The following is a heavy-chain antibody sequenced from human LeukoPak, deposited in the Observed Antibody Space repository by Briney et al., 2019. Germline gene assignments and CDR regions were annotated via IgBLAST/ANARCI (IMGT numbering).Heavy chain of an antibody. J-gene: IGHJ5*02. D-gene: IGHD6-25*01. CDR2: IEGSGDAT. V-gene: IGHV3-23*01. CDR3: AKDMVAAANWFDP. Sequence: PGGSLRLSCAASGFTFSNNAMSWVRQAPGKGLEWVSGIEGSGDATHYADSVKGRFTVSRDNSKNTVYPQMNSLRAEDTAVYYCAKDMVAAANWFDPWGQGTLVTVSS. CDR1: GFTFSNNA.